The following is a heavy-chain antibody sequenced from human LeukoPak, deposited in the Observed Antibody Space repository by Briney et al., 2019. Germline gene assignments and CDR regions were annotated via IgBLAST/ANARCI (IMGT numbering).Heavy chain of an antibody. Sequence: SETLSLTCAVYGGSFSGYYWSWIRQPPGKGLEWIGEINHSGSTNYNPSLKSRVTISVDTSKNQFSLKLSSVTAADTAVYYCARSGTGYYISPPVYWGQGTLVTVSS. CDR2: INHSGST. CDR3: ARSGTGYYISPPVY. D-gene: IGHD3/OR15-3a*01. V-gene: IGHV4-34*01. J-gene: IGHJ4*02. CDR1: GGSFSGYY.